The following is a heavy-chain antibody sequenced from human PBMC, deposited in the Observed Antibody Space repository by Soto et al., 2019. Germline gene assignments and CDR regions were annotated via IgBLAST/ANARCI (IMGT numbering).Heavy chain of an antibody. CDR3: ARDPGYYGSGSYYSYGMDV. CDR1: GGTFSSYA. Sequence: QVQLVQSGAEVQKPGSSVKVSCKASGGTFSSYAISWVRQAPGQGLEWMGGIIPIFGTANYAQKFQGRVTITADESTSTAYMELSSLRSEDTAVYYCARDPGYYGSGSYYSYGMDVWGQGTTVTVSS. D-gene: IGHD3-10*01. V-gene: IGHV1-69*01. CDR2: IIPIFGTA. J-gene: IGHJ6*02.